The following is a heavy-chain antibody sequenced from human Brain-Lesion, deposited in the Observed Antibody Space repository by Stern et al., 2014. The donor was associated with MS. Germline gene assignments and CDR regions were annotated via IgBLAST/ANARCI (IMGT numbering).Heavy chain of an antibody. V-gene: IGHV1-2*02. CDR3: ARDQRGITIFGVVTDYYYLGMDV. Sequence: MQLVESGAEVKKPGASVKVPCKTSGYIFTGYYIHWVRQAPGQGLEWMAWINPNTGGTKYAQKFQGRVTMSRDTSISTAYVELSSLTSDDTAVYYCARDQRGITIFGVVTDYYYLGMDVWGQGTTVTVSS. J-gene: IGHJ6*02. CDR2: INPNTGGT. D-gene: IGHD3-3*01. CDR1: GYIFTGYY.